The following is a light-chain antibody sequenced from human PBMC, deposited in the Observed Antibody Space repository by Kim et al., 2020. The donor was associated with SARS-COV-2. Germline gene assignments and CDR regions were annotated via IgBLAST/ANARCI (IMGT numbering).Light chain of an antibody. Sequence: RQTATLTCTGNGNNVGDQGAAWLQQLQGHPPILLSYRKNNRPSGISEKFSASRSGNTASLTITGLLPEDEADYYCSAWDSSLSAWVFGGGTQLTVL. CDR1: GNNVGDQG. V-gene: IGLV10-54*04. J-gene: IGLJ3*02. CDR3: SAWDSSLSAWV. CDR2: RKN.